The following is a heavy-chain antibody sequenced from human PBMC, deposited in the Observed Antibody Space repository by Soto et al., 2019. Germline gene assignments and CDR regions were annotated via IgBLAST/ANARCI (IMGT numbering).Heavy chain of an antibody. Sequence: LRLSCAASGFTFSSYAMSWVRQAPGKGLEWVSAISGSGGSTYYADSVKGRFTISRDNSKNTLYLQMNSLRAEDTAVYYCAKEMDYDILTGYSDYGMDAWGQGTTVTVSS. J-gene: IGHJ6*02. V-gene: IGHV3-23*01. D-gene: IGHD3-9*01. CDR2: ISGSGGST. CDR1: GFTFSSYA. CDR3: AKEMDYDILTGYSDYGMDA.